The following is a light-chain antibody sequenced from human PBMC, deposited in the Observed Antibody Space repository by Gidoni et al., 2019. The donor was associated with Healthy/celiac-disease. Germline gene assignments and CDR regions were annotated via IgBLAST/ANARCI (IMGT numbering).Light chain of an antibody. CDR2: WAS. Sequence: DIVMTQSPDSLAVSLGERATITGKSSQSVLYSSNNKNYLAWYQQKPGQPPKLRIYWASTRESGGPERFSSSGSGTDYTLTISSLQAEDVAVYYCQQYYSTPGYTFGQGTKLEIK. CDR3: QQYYSTPGYT. V-gene: IGKV4-1*01. CDR1: QSVLYSSNNKNY. J-gene: IGKJ2*01.